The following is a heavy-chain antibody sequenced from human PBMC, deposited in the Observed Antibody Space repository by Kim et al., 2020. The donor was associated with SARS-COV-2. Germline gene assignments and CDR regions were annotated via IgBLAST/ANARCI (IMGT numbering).Heavy chain of an antibody. CDR2: ISSNGGST. Sequence: GGSLRLSCSASGFTFSRYAMHWVRQAPGKGLEYVSAISSNGGSTYYADSVKGRFTISRDNSKTTQYLQMSSLIAEDTAVYYCVKERGDLVGWDIVLRGDGYFDYLGQGTLVTVFS. J-gene: IGHJ4*02. V-gene: IGHV3-64D*09. CDR3: VKERGDLVGWDIVLRGDGYFDY. CDR1: GFTFSRYA. D-gene: IGHD2-8*01.